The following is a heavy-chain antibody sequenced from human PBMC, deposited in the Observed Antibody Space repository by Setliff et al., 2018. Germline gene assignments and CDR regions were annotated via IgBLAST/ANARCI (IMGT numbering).Heavy chain of an antibody. Sequence: SETMSLTCSVSGGSISSGGFYWSWIRQSAGRGLEWSGHFHTGGATDYNLSLKSRATISLDSSKNQFSLRLSSVTAADAAVYFCARESATIGEFPLYYFDKWGQGSPVTVSS. CDR3: ARESATIGEFPLYYFDK. CDR1: GGSISSGGFY. CDR2: FHTGGAT. D-gene: IGHD3-10*01. V-gene: IGHV4-61*09. J-gene: IGHJ4*02.